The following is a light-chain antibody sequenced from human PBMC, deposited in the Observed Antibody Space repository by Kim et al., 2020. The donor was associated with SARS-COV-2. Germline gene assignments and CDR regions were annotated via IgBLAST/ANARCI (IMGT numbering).Light chain of an antibody. CDR1: QEISNY. J-gene: IGKJ4*01. Sequence: ASEADTPTITWRASQEISNYISMYRKKPGKARKLLINDASKLKTGHPSRFGGSGSGTDFTLSISSLQPVDIATYYCRKYNNLPLTFGGGTKVDIK. V-gene: IGKV1-33*01. CDR2: DAS. CDR3: RKYNNLPLT.